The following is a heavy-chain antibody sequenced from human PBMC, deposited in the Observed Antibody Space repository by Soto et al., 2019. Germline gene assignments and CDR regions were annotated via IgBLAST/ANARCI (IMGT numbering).Heavy chain of an antibody. CDR1: GYTFTSYY. CDR2: INPSGGST. Sequence: GASVKVSCKASGYTFTSYYMHWVRQAPGQGLEWMGIINPSGGSTSYAQKFQGRVTMTRDTSTSTVYMELSSLRSEDTAVYYCARDRYYDSSGYSYFDYWGQGTLVTVSS. V-gene: IGHV1-46*01. CDR3: ARDRYYDSSGYSYFDY. J-gene: IGHJ4*02. D-gene: IGHD3-22*01.